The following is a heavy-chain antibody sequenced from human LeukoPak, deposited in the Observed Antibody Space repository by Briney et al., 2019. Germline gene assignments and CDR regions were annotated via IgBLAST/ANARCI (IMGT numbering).Heavy chain of an antibody. J-gene: IGHJ4*02. CDR1: GFTFSSYA. D-gene: IGHD6-25*01. CDR3: ARDHSSGLLFRSGAFDY. CDR2: ISYDGSNK. V-gene: IGHV3-30*04. Sequence: GGSLRLSCAASGFTFSSYAMHWVRQAPGKGLEWVAVISYDGSNKYYADSVKGRFTISRDNSKNTLYLQMNSLRAEDTAVYYCARDHSSGLLFRSGAFDYWGQGTLVTVS.